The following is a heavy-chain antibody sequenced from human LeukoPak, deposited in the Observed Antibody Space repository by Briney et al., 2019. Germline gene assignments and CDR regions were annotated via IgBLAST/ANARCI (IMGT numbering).Heavy chain of an antibody. V-gene: IGHV1-69*13. Sequence: SVKVSCKASGGTFSSYAISWVRQAPGQGLEWMGGVFPIFGTANYAQKFKGRVTITADESTSTAYMDLRSLRSDDTAVYYCARDLRYSSGWSASGMDVWGKGTTVTISS. CDR3: ARDLRYSSGWSASGMDV. CDR1: GGTFSSYA. CDR2: VFPIFGTA. J-gene: IGHJ6*03. D-gene: IGHD6-19*01.